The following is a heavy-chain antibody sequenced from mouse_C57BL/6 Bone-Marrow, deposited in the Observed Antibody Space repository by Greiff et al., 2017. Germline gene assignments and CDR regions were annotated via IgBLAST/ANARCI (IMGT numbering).Heavy chain of an antibody. CDR2: IYPRRGNT. CDR3: ARRAFITTVVAPFYAMDY. D-gene: IGHD1-1*01. J-gene: IGHJ4*01. Sequence: QVHVKQSGAELARPGASVKLSCKASGYTFTSYGISWVKQRTGQGLEWIGEIYPRRGNTYYNEKFKGKATLTADKSSSTAYMELRSLTSEDSAVYFWARRAFITTVVAPFYAMDYWGQGTSVTVSS. V-gene: IGHV1-81*01. CDR1: GYTFTSYG.